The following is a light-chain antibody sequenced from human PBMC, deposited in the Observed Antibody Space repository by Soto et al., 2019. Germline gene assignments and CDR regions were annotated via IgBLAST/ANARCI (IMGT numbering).Light chain of an antibody. Sequence: DIQMTQSPSSLSASVVDRVTITFRTSQSINNYLNWYQQKVGEPPRLLIYAASTLQSGVPSRFSGSGSGTDFTLTISSLQPEDFATYYCQQLNSYPYTFGQGTKVDIK. V-gene: IGKV1-9*01. J-gene: IGKJ2*01. CDR3: QQLNSYPYT. CDR2: AAS. CDR1: QSINNY.